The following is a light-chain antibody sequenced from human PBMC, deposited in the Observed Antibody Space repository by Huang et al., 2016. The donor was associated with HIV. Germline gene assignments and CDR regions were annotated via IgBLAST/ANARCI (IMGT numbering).Light chain of an antibody. J-gene: IGKJ1*01. CDR3: QQYYNTAPWT. Sequence: DIVMTQSPDSLPVSLGERATINCKSSQSLLYSSNNKNYLAWYQQKPGQPPKPLIYWASIRESGVPDPFSGSGSWTDFTPTISSLQAEDVAVYYCQQYYNTAPWTFGQGTKVEIK. V-gene: IGKV4-1*01. CDR1: QSLLYSSNNKNY. CDR2: WAS.